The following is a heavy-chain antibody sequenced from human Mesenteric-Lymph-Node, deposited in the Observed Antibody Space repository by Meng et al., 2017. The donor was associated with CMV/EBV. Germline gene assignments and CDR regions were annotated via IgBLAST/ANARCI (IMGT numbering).Heavy chain of an antibody. CDR1: GFTFSSYW. CDR3: AKVYSSWYFDY. J-gene: IGHJ4*02. V-gene: IGHV3-7*03. CDR2: IKQDGSEK. Sequence: GSLRLSCAASGFTFSSYWMSWVRQAPGKGLEWVANIKQDGSEKYYVDSVKGRFTISRDNSKNTLYLQMNSLRAEDTAVYYCAKVYSSWYFDYWGQGTLVTVSS. D-gene: IGHD6-13*01.